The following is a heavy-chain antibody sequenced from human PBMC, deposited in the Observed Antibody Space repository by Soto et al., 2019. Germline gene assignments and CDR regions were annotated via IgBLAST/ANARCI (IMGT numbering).Heavy chain of an antibody. CDR1: GFHFVNSG. CDR2: SKNDGTST. D-gene: IGHD3-16*01. Sequence: GGSLRLSCVGSGFHFVNSGISWGRRVPGGGLHWDSASKNDGTSTDCAASVEDRFTISRDNSKNTLYLQLNSLRAEDTAVYYCAQLGLMTFSHKHYFNHWGRGALVTVSS. J-gene: IGHJ4*02. CDR3: AQLGLMTFSHKHYFNH. V-gene: IGHV3-23*01.